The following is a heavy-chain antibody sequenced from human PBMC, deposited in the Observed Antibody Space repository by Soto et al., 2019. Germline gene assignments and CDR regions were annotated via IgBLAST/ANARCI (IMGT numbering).Heavy chain of an antibody. V-gene: IGHV3-30*18. CDR2: ISYDGSNK. CDR1: GFTFSSYG. Sequence: PGGSLRLSCAASGFTFSSYGMHWVRQAPGKGLEWVAVISYDGSNKYYADSVKGRFTISRDNSKNTLYLQMNSLRAEDTAVYYCAKGASAFDIWGQGTMVTVSS. J-gene: IGHJ3*02. CDR3: AKGASAFDI.